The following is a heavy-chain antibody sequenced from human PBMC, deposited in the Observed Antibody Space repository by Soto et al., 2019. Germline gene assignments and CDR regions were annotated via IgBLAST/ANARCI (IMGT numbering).Heavy chain of an antibody. J-gene: IGHJ6*02. CDR1: GYTFTGYY. Sequence: QVQLVQSGAEVKKPEASVKVSCKASGYTFTGYYMHWVRQAPGQGLEWMGWINPNSGGTNYAQKFQGWVTMTRDTSISTAYMELSRLRSDDTAVYYCARGEDIVVVPAAIYYYYGMDVWGQGTTVTVSS. V-gene: IGHV1-2*04. D-gene: IGHD2-2*01. CDR2: INPNSGGT. CDR3: ARGEDIVVVPAAIYYYYGMDV.